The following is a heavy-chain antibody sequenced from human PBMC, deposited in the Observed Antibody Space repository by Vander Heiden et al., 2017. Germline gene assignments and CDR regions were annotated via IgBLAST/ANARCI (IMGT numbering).Heavy chain of an antibody. V-gene: IGHV3-23*01. D-gene: IGHD3-10*02. Sequence: EVQLLESGGGLVQPGGSLRLSCVASGFTFTDYGMSWVRQAPGEGLEWVSTVSNTGANTHYADSVKGRFTTSRDNSKGMIYLQMNNLRTEDAAVYYCAKEVGPIMFDYWGQGALVTVSS. CDR2: VSNTGANT. J-gene: IGHJ4*02. CDR3: AKEVGPIMFDY. CDR1: GFTFTDYG.